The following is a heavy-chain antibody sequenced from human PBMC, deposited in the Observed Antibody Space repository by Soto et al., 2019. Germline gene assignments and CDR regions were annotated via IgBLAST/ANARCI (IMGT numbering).Heavy chain of an antibody. CDR2: IFSSGTT. V-gene: IGHV4-30-4*02. CDR3: ARVPSPFDFYSAMDV. J-gene: IGHJ6*02. D-gene: IGHD3-16*01. CDR1: VDSIGSGNEC. Sequence: PSETLSLTCTASVDSIGSGNECWSWIRQAPGKGLEWIGYIFSSGTTYYNPSLKSRLTMSLDTSQNQFSLKLNSVTAADTAVYFCARVPSPFDFYSAMDVWGQGTTVTVSS.